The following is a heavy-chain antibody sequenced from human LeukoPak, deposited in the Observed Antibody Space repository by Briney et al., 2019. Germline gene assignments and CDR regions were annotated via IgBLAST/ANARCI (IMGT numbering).Heavy chain of an antibody. CDR3: ARLWSTVRGVIKLFDY. Sequence: ASVKVSCKASGYTFTSYDINWVRQATGQGLEWMGWMNPNSGNTGYAQKFQGRVTMTRNTSISTAYMELSSLRSEDTAVYYCARLWSTVRGVIKLFDYWGQGTLVTVSS. J-gene: IGHJ4*02. V-gene: IGHV1-8*01. CDR2: MNPNSGNT. D-gene: IGHD3-10*01. CDR1: GYTFTSYD.